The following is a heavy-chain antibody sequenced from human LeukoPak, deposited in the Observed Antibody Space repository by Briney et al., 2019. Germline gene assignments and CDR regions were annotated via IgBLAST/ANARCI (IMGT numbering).Heavy chain of an antibody. Sequence: ASVKVSCKVPGYTLTYRYLHWVRQAPGQALEWMGWITPLNGDTSYTQKFQDRVTITRDRSVCTVYMELSSLRSEDTAMYYCATSVRGVSGYYYFDYWGQGTLVTVSS. J-gene: IGHJ4*02. D-gene: IGHD3-22*01. V-gene: IGHV1-45*02. CDR2: ITPLNGDT. CDR3: ATSVRGVSGYYYFDY. CDR1: GYTLTYRY.